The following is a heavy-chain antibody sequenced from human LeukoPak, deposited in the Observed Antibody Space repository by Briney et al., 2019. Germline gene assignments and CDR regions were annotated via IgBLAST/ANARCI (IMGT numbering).Heavy chain of an antibody. CDR2: IYYSGST. CDR3: ARVPPVETATTYFDY. J-gene: IGHJ4*02. V-gene: IGHV4-59*01. D-gene: IGHD5-24*01. CDR1: GGSLSSYF. Sequence: SETLSLTCTVSGGSLSSYFWSWIRQPPGKGPEWIGYIYYSGSTNYNPSLKSRVTISVDTSKNQFSLKLSSVTAADTAVYYCARVPPVETATTYFDYRGQGTLVTVSS.